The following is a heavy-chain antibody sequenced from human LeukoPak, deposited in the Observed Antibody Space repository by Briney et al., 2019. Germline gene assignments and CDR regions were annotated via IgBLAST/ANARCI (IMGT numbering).Heavy chain of an antibody. V-gene: IGHV4-38-2*02. CDR2: IYHSGGT. CDR3: ARRRYSSSSENYFDY. CDR1: GYSFSSGYY. D-gene: IGHD6-6*01. J-gene: IGHJ4*02. Sequence: PSETLSLTCTVSGYSFSSGYYWGWIRQPPGKGLEWIGSIYHSGGTYYNPSLKSRVTISVDTSKNQFSLKLSSVTAADTAVYYCARRRYSSSSENYFDYWGQGTLVTVSS.